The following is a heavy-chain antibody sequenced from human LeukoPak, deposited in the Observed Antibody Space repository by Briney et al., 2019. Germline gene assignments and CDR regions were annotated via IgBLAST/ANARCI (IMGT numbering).Heavy chain of an antibody. CDR3: ARDVAYGAFDY. CDR1: GGSISSYY. J-gene: IGHJ4*02. V-gene: IGHV4-59*01. Sequence: SETLSLTCTGSGGSISSYYWSWIRQPPGKGLEWIGYIYYSGSTNYNPSLKSRVTISVDTSKNQFSLKLSSVTAADTAVYYCARDVAYGAFDYWGQGTLVTVSS. D-gene: IGHD3-10*01. CDR2: IYYSGST.